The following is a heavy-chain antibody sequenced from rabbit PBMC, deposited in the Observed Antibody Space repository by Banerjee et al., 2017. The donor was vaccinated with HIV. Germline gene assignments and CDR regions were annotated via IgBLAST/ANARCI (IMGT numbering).Heavy chain of an antibody. CDR2: IYAGGSGST. D-gene: IGHD1-1*01. Sequence: QEQLEESGGDLVKPEGSLTLTCTASGFSFSNSYYVCWVRQAPGKGLEWIACIYAGGSGSTYYASWAKGRFTISKTSSTTVTLQMTSLTAADTATYFCARGNTVGGSGYNLWGQGTLVTVS. V-gene: IGHV1S45*01. CDR3: ARGNTVGGSGYNL. CDR1: GFSFSNSYY. J-gene: IGHJ4*01.